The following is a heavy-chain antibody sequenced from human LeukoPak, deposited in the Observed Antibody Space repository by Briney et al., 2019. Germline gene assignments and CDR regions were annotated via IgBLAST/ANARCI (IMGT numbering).Heavy chain of an antibody. J-gene: IGHJ4*02. Sequence: GSLRLSCAASGFTFSTYAMSWVRQAPGKGLEWVSAITGSADRTHYADSVKGRFTISRDNSKNIVYLQMTSLRAKDTAVYFCARPQVVVLNPFDYWGQGTLVTVSS. CDR2: ITGSADRT. V-gene: IGHV3-23*01. CDR1: GFTFSTYA. CDR3: ARPQVVVLNPFDY. D-gene: IGHD3-10*01.